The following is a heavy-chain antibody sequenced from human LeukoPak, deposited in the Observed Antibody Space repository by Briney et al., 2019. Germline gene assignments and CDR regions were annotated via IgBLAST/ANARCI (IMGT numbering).Heavy chain of an antibody. CDR3: ARGGSDSSGYIFDY. CDR2: IGTAGDT. V-gene: IGHV3-13*01. CDR1: GFTFSSYD. Sequence: GGSLRLSCAASGFTFSSYDMHWVRQATGKGLEWVSAIGTAGDTYYPGSVKGRFTISRENAKNSLYLQMNSLRAGDTAVYYCARGGSDSSGYIFDYWGQGTLVTVSS. D-gene: IGHD3-22*01. J-gene: IGHJ4*02.